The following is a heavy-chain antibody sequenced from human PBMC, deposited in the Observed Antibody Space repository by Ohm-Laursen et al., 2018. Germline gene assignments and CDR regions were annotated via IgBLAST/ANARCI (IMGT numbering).Heavy chain of an antibody. CDR1: GFTFDDYA. D-gene: IGHD1-14*01. J-gene: IGHJ4*02. CDR2: ISWNSGSI. Sequence: RSLRLSCSASGFTFDDYAMHWVRQAPGKGLEWVSGISWNSGSIGYADSVKGRFTISRDNAKNSLYLQMNSLRAEDTALYYCATYAGITGTTNYWGQGTLVTASS. V-gene: IGHV3-9*01. CDR3: ATYAGITGTTNY.